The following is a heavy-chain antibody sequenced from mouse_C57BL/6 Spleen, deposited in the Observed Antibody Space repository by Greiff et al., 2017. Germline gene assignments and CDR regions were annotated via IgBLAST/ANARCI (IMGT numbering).Heavy chain of an antibody. J-gene: IGHJ2*01. V-gene: IGHV1-12*01. CDR1: GYTFTSYN. CDR3: TRDDYDETHYLDY. Sequence: LQQPGAELVRPGASVKLSCKASGYTFTSYNMHWVKQTPGQGLEWIGAIYPGNGETYYNQKFKGKATLTVDKATSTAHKQLSSLTSEASAVYCCTRDDYDETHYLDYWGQGTTLTVSS. D-gene: IGHD2-4*01. CDR2: IYPGNGET.